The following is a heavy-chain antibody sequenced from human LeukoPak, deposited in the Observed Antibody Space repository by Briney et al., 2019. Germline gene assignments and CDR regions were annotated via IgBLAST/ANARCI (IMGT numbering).Heavy chain of an antibody. V-gene: IGHV3-66*04. Sequence: GGSLRPSCAASGFTVSSNYMSWVRQAPGKGLEWVSVIYSGGSTYYADSVKGRFTISRDNSKNTLYLQMNSLRAEDTAVYYCARRHSSGWSYYYGMDVWGQGTTVTVSS. CDR1: GFTVSSNY. CDR2: IYSGGST. D-gene: IGHD6-19*01. J-gene: IGHJ6*02. CDR3: ARRHSSGWSYYYGMDV.